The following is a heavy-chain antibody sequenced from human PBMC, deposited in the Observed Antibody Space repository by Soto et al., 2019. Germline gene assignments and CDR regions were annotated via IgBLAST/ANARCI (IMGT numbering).Heavy chain of an antibody. Sequence: SETLSLTCTVSGGSISSGDYYWSWTRQPPGKGLEWIGYIYYSGSTYYNPSLKSRVTISVDTSKNQFSLKLSSVTAADTAGYYCARESSGYIDYWGQGTLVTVSS. D-gene: IGHD3-22*01. V-gene: IGHV4-30-4*01. CDR2: IYYSGST. J-gene: IGHJ4*02. CDR3: ARESSGYIDY. CDR1: GGSISSGDYY.